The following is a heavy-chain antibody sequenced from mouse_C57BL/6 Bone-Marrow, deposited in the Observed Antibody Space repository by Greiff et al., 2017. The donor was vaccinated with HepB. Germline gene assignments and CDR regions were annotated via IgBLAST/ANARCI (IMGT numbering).Heavy chain of an antibody. CDR1: GFTFSNYW. J-gene: IGHJ2*01. CDR2: IRLKSDNYAT. V-gene: IGHV6-3*01. D-gene: IGHD2-1*01. CDR3: AIYYGNYPSYFDY. Sequence: EVMLVESGGGLVQPGGSMKLSCVASGFTFSNYWMNWVRQSPEKGLEWVAQIRLKSDNYATHYAESVKGRFTISRDDSKSSVYLQMNNLRAEDTGIYYCAIYYGNYPSYFDYWGQGTTLTVSS.